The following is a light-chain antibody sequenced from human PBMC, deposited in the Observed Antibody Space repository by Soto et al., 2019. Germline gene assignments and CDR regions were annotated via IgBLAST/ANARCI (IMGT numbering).Light chain of an antibody. CDR2: DVT. V-gene: IGLV2-8*01. Sequence: QSALTQSPSASGSPGQSVTISCTGTSSDIGGYNSVSWYQQHPDKAPKVMIYDVTKRPSGVPDRFSGSKSGNTASLTVSALQAEDEADYYCSSYTDRKILVFGTGTKLTVL. CDR3: SSYTDRKILV. CDR1: SSDIGGYNS. J-gene: IGLJ1*01.